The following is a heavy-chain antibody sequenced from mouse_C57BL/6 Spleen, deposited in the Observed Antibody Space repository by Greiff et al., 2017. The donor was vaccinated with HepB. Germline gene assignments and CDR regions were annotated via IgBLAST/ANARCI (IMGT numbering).Heavy chain of an antibody. CDR3: ARGGYFDV. CDR2: IHPNSGST. V-gene: IGHV1-64*01. Sequence: QVQLKQPGAELVKPGASVKLSCKASGYTFTSYWMHWVKQRPGQGLEWIGMIHPNSGSTNYNEKFKSKATLTVDKSSSTGYMQLSSLTSEDSAVYYCARGGYFDVWGTGTTVTVSS. CDR1: GYTFTSYW. J-gene: IGHJ1*03.